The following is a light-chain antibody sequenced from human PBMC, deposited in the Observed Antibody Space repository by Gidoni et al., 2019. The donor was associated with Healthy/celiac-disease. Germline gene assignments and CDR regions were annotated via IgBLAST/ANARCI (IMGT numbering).Light chain of an antibody. CDR3: QQHNNWPPIT. V-gene: IGKV3-15*01. CDR2: GAS. J-gene: IGKJ5*01. Sequence: EIVMTQSPATLSVSPGERATLSCRASQSVSSNLAWYQQKPGQAPRLLIYGASTRPTGIPARFSGSGSGTEFTLTISSLQSEDFAVYYCQQHNNWPPITFGQGTRLEIK. CDR1: QSVSSN.